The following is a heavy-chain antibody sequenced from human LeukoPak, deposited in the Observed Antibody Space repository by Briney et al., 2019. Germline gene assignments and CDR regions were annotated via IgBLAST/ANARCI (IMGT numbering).Heavy chain of an antibody. D-gene: IGHD6-13*01. CDR3: ARDASSWYY. V-gene: IGHV3-23*01. Sequence: GGSLRLSCAASGFAFGSSALGWVRQPPGKGLQWVSSISVGGDSTYYADSVKGRFTISRDNSKNTLYLQMNSLRVEDTAIYYCARDASSWYYWGQGTLVTVSS. CDR2: ISVGGDST. CDR1: GFAFGSSA. J-gene: IGHJ4*02.